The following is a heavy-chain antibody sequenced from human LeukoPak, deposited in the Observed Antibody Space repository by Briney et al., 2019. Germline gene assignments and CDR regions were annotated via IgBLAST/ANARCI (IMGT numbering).Heavy chain of an antibody. CDR3: ARVRITMVRGVRGSNEFDY. CDR2: IYYSGST. V-gene: IGHV4-31*03. J-gene: IGHJ4*02. CDR1: GGSISSGGYY. D-gene: IGHD3-10*01. Sequence: SQTLSLTCTVSGGSISSGGYYWSWIRQRPGKGLEWIGYIYYSGSTYYNPSLKSRVTISVDTSKNQFSLKLSSVTAADTAVYYCARVRITMVRGVRGSNEFDYWGQGTLVTVSS.